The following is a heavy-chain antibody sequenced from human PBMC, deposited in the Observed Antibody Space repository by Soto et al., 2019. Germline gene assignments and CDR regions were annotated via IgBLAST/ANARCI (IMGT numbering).Heavy chain of an antibody. D-gene: IGHD2-15*01. J-gene: IGHJ6*02. CDR1: GFTFSSYA. CDR2: ISGSGGST. V-gene: IGHV3-23*01. CDR3: AKGIQDIVVVVAATGYYYYGMDV. Sequence: EVQLLESGGGLVQPGGSLRLSCAASGFTFSSYAMSWVRQAPGKGLEWVSAISGSGGSTYYADSVKGRFTISRDNSKNTLYLQMNSLRVEDTAVYYCAKGIQDIVVVVAATGYYYYGMDVWGQGTTVTVSS.